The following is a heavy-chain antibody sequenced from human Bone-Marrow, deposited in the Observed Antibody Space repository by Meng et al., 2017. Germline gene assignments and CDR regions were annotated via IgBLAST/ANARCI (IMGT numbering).Heavy chain of an antibody. J-gene: IGHJ6*02. D-gene: IGHD6-6*01. V-gene: IGHV1-8*03. CDR2: MNPNSGNT. Sequence: ASVKVSCKASGYTFTSYDINWVRQATGQGLEWMGWMNPNSGNTGYAQKFQGRVTITRNTSISTAYMELSSLSSEDTAVYYCARGEDSSQFYYYYYYGMDVWGQGTTVTVSS. CDR3: ARGEDSSQFYYYYYYGMDV. CDR1: GYTFTSYD.